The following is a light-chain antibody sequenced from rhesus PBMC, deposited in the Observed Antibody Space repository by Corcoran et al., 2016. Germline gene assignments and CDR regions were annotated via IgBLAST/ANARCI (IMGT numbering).Light chain of an antibody. CDR1: QRVSSY. V-gene: IGKV3S9*01. J-gene: IGKJ1*01. CDR2: GAF. CDR3: PRYNNWKT. Sequence: EIVMTQSPATLSLSSGERATLSCRASQRVSSYVAWYPQKPAQAPRLLIYGAFSRAPGIPDRLSGSGSGTDFPLIVSSLEPEGVGIYYCPRYNNWKTFGQGAKVEIK.